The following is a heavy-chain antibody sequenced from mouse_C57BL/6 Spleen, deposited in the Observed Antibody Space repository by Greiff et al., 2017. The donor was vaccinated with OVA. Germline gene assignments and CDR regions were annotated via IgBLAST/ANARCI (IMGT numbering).Heavy chain of an antibody. D-gene: IGHD1-1*01. Sequence: QVQLQQSGAELVRPGASVKLSCKASGYTFTDYYINWVKQRPGQGLEWIASIYPGSGNTYYNEKFKGKATLTAEKSSSTAYMQLSSLTSEDSAVYFCARSYYGSTWFAYWGQGTLVTVSA. CDR2: IYPGSGNT. V-gene: IGHV1-76*01. CDR1: GYTFTDYY. J-gene: IGHJ3*01. CDR3: ARSYYGSTWFAY.